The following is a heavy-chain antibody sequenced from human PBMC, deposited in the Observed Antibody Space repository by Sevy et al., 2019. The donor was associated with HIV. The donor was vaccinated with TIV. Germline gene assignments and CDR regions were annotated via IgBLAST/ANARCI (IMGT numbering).Heavy chain of an antibody. CDR3: ARGVDGRFQH. CDR2: INHSGST. Sequence: SETLSLTCAVYGGSFSGYYWSWIRQPPGKGLEWIGEINHSGSTNYNPSLKSRVTISVDTSKNQFSLKLSSVTAADTAVYYCARGVDGRFQHWGQGTLVTVSS. CDR1: GGSFSGYY. V-gene: IGHV4-34*01. D-gene: IGHD5-12*01. J-gene: IGHJ1*01.